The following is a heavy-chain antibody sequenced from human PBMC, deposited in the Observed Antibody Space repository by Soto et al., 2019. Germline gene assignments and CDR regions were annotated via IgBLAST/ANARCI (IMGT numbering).Heavy chain of an antibody. CDR2: ISSSSSYI. D-gene: IGHD3-22*01. CDR1: GFTFSSYS. V-gene: IGHV3-21*01. CDR3: AGAGNYYDSSRAFDI. J-gene: IGHJ3*02. Sequence: GGSLRLSCAASGFTFSSYSMNWVRQAPGKGLEWVSSISSSSSYIYYADSVKGRFTISRDNAKNSLYLQMNSLRAEDTAVYYCAGAGNYYDSSRAFDIWGQGTMVTVSS.